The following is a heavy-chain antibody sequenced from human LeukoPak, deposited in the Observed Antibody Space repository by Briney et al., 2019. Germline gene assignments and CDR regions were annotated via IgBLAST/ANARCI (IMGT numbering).Heavy chain of an antibody. CDR3: ARVGGNSGRSFYYFDY. CDR1: GFTFSSYA. V-gene: IGHV3-30-3*01. Sequence: GGSLRLSCAASGFTFSSYAMHWVRQAPGKGLEWVAVISYDGSNKYYADSVKGRFTISRDNSKNTLYLQMNSLRAEDTAVYYCARVGGNSGRSFYYFDYWGQGTLVTVSS. D-gene: IGHD6-19*01. J-gene: IGHJ4*02. CDR2: ISYDGSNK.